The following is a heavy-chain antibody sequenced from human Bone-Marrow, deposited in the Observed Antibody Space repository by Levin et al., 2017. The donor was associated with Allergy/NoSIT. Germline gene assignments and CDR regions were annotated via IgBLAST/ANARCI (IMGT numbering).Heavy chain of an antibody. V-gene: IGHV3-30-3*01. CDR1: GFTFSSYA. J-gene: IGHJ4*02. D-gene: IGHD1-26*01. Sequence: QPGGSLRLSCAASGFTFSSYAMHWVRQAPGKGLEWVAVISYDGSNKYYADSVKGRFTISRDNSKNTLYLQMNSLRAEDTAVYYCARETSGSYFVFDYWGQGTLVTVSS. CDR2: ISYDGSNK. CDR3: ARETSGSYFVFDY.